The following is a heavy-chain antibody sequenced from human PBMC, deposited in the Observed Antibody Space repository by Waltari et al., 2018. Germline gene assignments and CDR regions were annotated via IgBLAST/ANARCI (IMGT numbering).Heavy chain of an antibody. CDR1: GFTFRTYY. V-gene: IGHV3-48*02. J-gene: IGHJ4*02. CDR3: VRAGHLDC. Sequence: EVQLVESGGGLVHPGGSLRLSCAASGFTFRTYYMNWVRQAPGKGLEWVSSISSGSGFIYYADSVKGRFTISRDNAKDSLYLQMNSLRDEDTALYYCVRAGHLDCWGQGTLVTVSS. CDR2: ISSGSGFI.